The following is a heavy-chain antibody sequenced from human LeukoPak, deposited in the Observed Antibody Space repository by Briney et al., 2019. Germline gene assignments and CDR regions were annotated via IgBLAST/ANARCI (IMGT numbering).Heavy chain of an antibody. Sequence: PSETLSLTCAVYGGSFSGYYWSWIRQPPGKGLEWIGEINHSGSTNYNPSLKSRVTISVDTSKNQFSLKLSSVTAADTAVYYCARRPTRGWYSSGWYDYWGQGTLVTVSS. CDR1: GGSFSGYY. V-gene: IGHV4-34*01. D-gene: IGHD6-19*01. J-gene: IGHJ4*02. CDR2: INHSGST. CDR3: ARRPTRGWYSSGWYDY.